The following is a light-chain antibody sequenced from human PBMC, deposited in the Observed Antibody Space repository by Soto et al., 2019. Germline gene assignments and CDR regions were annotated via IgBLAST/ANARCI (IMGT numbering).Light chain of an antibody. CDR3: QQCFSIPPT. CDR2: AAS. CDR1: HSIDNY. J-gene: IGKJ1*01. V-gene: IGKV1-39*01. Sequence: DIQMTQSPSSLSASVGDRVTITCRASHSIDNYLSWYQQKPGKAPKLLIYAASNLQREVSSRFSGSGSETDFTLTIDSLQPDDFAIYYCQQCFSIPPTFGHGTKVDIK.